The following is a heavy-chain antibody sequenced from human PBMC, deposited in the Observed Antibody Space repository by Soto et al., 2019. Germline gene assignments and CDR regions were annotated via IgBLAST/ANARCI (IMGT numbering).Heavy chain of an antibody. D-gene: IGHD2-2*03. J-gene: IGHJ6*02. CDR1: GYTFTSYG. Sequence: VASVKVSCKASGYTFTSYGISWVRQAPGQGLEWMGWISAYNGNTNYAQKLQGRVTMTTDTSTSTAYMELRSLRSDDTAVYYCARDLDIVVVPARTWANYYYYGMDVCGQGSTVIVSS. CDR2: ISAYNGNT. V-gene: IGHV1-18*04. CDR3: ARDLDIVVVPARTWANYYYYGMDV.